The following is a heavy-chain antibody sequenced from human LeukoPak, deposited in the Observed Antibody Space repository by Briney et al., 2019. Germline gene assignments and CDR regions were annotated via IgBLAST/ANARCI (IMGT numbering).Heavy chain of an antibody. CDR3: TGMATVVTLGAFDI. J-gene: IGHJ3*02. CDR2: ISYDGSNK. D-gene: IGHD4-23*01. V-gene: IGHV3-30-3*01. CDR1: GFTFSSYA. Sequence: GGSLRLSCAASGFTFSSYAMHWVRQAPGKGLEWVAVISYDGSNKYYADSVKGRFTISRDNSKNTLYLQMNSLRAEDTAVYYCTGMATVVTLGAFDIWGQGTMVTVSS.